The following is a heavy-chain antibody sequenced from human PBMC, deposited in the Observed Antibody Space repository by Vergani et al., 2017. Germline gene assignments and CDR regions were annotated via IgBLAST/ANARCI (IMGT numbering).Heavy chain of an antibody. J-gene: IGHJ6*02. V-gene: IGHV1-2*02. CDR3: ARRAAGKTSAYYYGMDV. D-gene: IGHD6-13*01. Sequence: QVQLVQSGAEVKKPGASVKVSCKASGYTFTGYYMHWVRQAPGQGLEWMGWINPNSGGTNYAQKFQGRVTMTRDTSISTAYMELSRLRSDDTAVYYCARRAAGKTSAYYYGMDVWGQGTTVTVSS. CDR1: GYTFTGYY. CDR2: INPNSGGT.